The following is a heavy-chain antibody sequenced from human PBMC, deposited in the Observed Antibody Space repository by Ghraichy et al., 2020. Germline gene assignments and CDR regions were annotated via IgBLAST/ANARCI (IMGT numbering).Heavy chain of an antibody. D-gene: IGHD6-6*01. CDR3: ARVREQLVPYYYYYMDV. J-gene: IGHJ6*03. V-gene: IGHV3-11*01. CDR1: GFTFSDYY. Sequence: SLRLSCAASGFTFSDYYMTWIRQAPGKGLEWVSYISSIGSTIYYADSVKGRFTISRDNAKNSLYLQMNSLRAEDTAVYYCARVREQLVPYYYYYMDVWGKGTTVTVSS. CDR2: ISSIGSTI.